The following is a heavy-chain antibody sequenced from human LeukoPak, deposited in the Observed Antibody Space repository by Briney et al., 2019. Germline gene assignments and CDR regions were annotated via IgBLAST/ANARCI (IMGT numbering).Heavy chain of an antibody. D-gene: IGHD1-26*01. J-gene: IGHJ4*02. CDR3: ARAGEWELLGFDY. V-gene: IGHV4-59*01. CDR2: IYYSGST. CDR1: GGSISSYY. Sequence: PSETLSLTCTVSGGSISSYYWSWIRQPPGKGLEWIGYIYYSGSTNYNPSLKSRVTISVDTSKNQFSLKLSSVTAADTAVYYCARAGEWELLGFDYWGQGTLVTVSS.